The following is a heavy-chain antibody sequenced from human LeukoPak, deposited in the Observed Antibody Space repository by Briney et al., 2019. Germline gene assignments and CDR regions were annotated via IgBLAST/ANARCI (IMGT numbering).Heavy chain of an antibody. V-gene: IGHV3-23*01. D-gene: IGHD6-13*01. Sequence: PGGSLRLSCAASGFTFSSYAMSWVRQAPGKGLEWVSAISGSGGSTYYADSVKGRFTISRDNSKNTLYLQMNSLRAEDTAVYYCAKNTHGSSWYFGFFDYWGQGTLVTVSS. J-gene: IGHJ4*02. CDR3: AKNTHGSSWYFGFFDY. CDR1: GFTFSSYA. CDR2: ISGSGGST.